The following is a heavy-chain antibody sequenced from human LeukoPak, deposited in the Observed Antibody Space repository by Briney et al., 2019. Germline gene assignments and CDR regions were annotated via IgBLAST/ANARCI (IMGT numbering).Heavy chain of an antibody. Sequence: GGSLRLSCAASGFTFSSYWMFWVRQAPGKGLVWVSHIYTDGSSTTYADSVKGRFTISRDNAKNTLYLQMNCLRAEDTAVYYCARGGEPAGFDIWGQGTMVTVSS. CDR1: GFTFSSYW. CDR3: ARGGEPAGFDI. CDR2: IYTDGSST. D-gene: IGHD1-14*01. V-gene: IGHV3-74*01. J-gene: IGHJ3*02.